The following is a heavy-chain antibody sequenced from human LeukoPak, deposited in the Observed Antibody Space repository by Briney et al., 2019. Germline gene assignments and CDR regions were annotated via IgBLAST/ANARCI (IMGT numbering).Heavy chain of an antibody. CDR2: ISYDGNKK. D-gene: IGHD6-6*01. CDR1: GFTFRHYV. V-gene: IGHV3-30*15. CDR3: ARARIRARPGAFDV. Sequence: GGSLRLSCETSGFTFRHYVMHWVRQAPGKGLEWVAVISYDGNKKYYADSVKGRFTISRGNSNYTLSLQLSSLKSEDAALYYSARARIRARPGAFDVWGQGPMVSVPS. J-gene: IGHJ3*01.